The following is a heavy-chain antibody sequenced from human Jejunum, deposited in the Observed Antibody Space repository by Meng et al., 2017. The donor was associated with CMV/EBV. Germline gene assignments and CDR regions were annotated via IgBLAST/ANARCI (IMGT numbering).Heavy chain of an antibody. CDR3: ARASYGSGSPLGESWFDP. D-gene: IGHD3-10*01. V-gene: IGHV4-31*03. Sequence: VQRQESGPGLVKPSQTLSLTCTVSGGSISSGGYYWSWIRQHPGKGLEWIGYIHDSGSTYYNPSLKSRVTISADTSKNQFSLKLSSVTAADTAVYYCARASYGSGSPLGESWFDPWGQGTLVTVSS. CDR1: GGSISSGGYY. J-gene: IGHJ5*02. CDR2: IHDSGST.